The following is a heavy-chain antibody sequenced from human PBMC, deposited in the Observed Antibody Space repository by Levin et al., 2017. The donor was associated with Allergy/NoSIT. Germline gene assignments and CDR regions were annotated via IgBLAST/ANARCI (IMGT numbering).Heavy chain of an antibody. D-gene: IGHD5-18*01. V-gene: IGHV4-59*08. CDR3: ARLNVDTAMGYYYYYGMDV. CDR1: GGSISSYY. J-gene: IGHJ6*02. Sequence: SETLSLTCTVSGGSISSYYWSWIRQPPGKGLEWIGYIYYSGSTNYNPSLKSRVTISVDTSKNQFSLKLSSVTAADTAVYYCARLNVDTAMGYYYYYGMDVWGQGTTVTVSS. CDR2: IYYSGST.